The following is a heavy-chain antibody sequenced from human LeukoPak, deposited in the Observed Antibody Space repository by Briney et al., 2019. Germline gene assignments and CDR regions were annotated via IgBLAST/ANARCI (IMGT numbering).Heavy chain of an antibody. CDR3: ARDVYSSGWRYYFDY. D-gene: IGHD6-19*01. J-gene: IGHJ4*02. CDR1: GGTFSSYA. V-gene: IGHV1-69*13. CDR2: IIPIFGTA. Sequence: ASVTVSCTASGGTFSSYAISWVRQAPGQGLEWMGGIIPIFGTANYAQKFQGRVTITADESTSPAYMELSSLRSEDTAVYYCARDVYSSGWRYYFDYWGQGTLVTVSS.